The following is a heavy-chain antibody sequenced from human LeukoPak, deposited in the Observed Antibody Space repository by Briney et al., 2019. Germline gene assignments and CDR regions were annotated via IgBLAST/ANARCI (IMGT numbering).Heavy chain of an antibody. J-gene: IGHJ4*02. Sequence: GGSLRLSCAASGFTFSNYEMNWVRQAPGKGLEWVSYISSSGNTIYYSDSVKGRFTISRDNAKNSLYLQMNSLRAEDTAVYYCARSLFRIAARPHFDYWGRGTLVTVSS. V-gene: IGHV3-48*03. CDR1: GFTFSNYE. CDR3: ARSLFRIAARPHFDY. D-gene: IGHD6-6*01. CDR2: ISSSGNTI.